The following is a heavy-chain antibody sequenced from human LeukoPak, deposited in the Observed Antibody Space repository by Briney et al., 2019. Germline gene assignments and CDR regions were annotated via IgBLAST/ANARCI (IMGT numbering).Heavy chain of an antibody. CDR1: GYTFTGYY. CDR3: ARTRMTTVTTGVYGMDV. J-gene: IGHJ6*02. CDR2: INPNSGGT. D-gene: IGHD4-11*01. Sequence: ASVKVYCKASGYTFTGYYMHWVRQAPGQGLEWMGRINPNSGGTNYAQKFQGRVTMTRDTSISTAYMELSRLRSDDTAVYYCARTRMTTVTTGVYGMDVWGQGTTVTVSS. V-gene: IGHV1-2*06.